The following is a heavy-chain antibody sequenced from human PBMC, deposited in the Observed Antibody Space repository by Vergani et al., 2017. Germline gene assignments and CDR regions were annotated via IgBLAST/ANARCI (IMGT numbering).Heavy chain of an antibody. D-gene: IGHD2-15*01. CDR2: IHTSGST. Sequence: QVQLQESGPGLVKPSQTLSLTCTVSGGSINSHNYYWSWIRQPAGKGLEWFGRIHTSGSTNYNPSLKRRVTMSEDTSKNQFSLNLTSVTAADTAVYFCAGGSCLGGSCYKPLFGYWGQGILVTVSS. J-gene: IGHJ4*02. CDR1: GGSINSHNYY. CDR3: AGGSCLGGSCYKPLFGY. V-gene: IGHV4-61*02.